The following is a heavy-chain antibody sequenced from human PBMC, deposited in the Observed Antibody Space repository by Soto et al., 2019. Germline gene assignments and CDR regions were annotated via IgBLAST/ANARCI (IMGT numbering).Heavy chain of an antibody. J-gene: IGHJ6*03. D-gene: IGHD3-10*01. Sequence: PGGSLRLSCAASGFTFSTYIMNWVLQAPGKGLEWVSFISGSGSYTYYADSVKGRFTISRDNSKNTLYLQMNSLRAEDTAVYYCAKRGSGSYPLTYYYYYYMDVWGKGTTVTVSS. V-gene: IGHV3-23*01. CDR2: ISGSGSYT. CDR1: GFTFSTYI. CDR3: AKRGSGSYPLTYYYYYYMDV.